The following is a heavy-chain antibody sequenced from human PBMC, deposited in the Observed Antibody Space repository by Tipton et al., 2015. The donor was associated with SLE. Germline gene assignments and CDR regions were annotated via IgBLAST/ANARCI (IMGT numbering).Heavy chain of an antibody. Sequence: LRLSCTVSGDSIGTYYWSWIRQSPGKGLEWIGSIDHNGSTNDNPSLKRRVTMSVDTSRNQFSLTLTSVTAADTAHYFCARGYYDMWTGYYSFDYWGQGTLVTVSS. J-gene: IGHJ4*02. V-gene: IGHV4-59*12. CDR2: IDHNGST. CDR1: GDSIGTYY. D-gene: IGHD3-9*01. CDR3: ARGYYDMWTGYYSFDY.